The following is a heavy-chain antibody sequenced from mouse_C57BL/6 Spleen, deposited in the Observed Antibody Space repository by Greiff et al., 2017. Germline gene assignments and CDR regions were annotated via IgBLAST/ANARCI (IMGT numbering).Heavy chain of an antibody. J-gene: IGHJ4*01. D-gene: IGHD1-1*01. CDR1: GFNIKNYY. CDR3: AMVYYGSSYDAMDY. Sequence: EVQLQESVAELVRPGASVKLSCTASGFNIKNYYMNWVKQRPEQGLEWIGRIDPETGNTKYDQKFQGKATITAYTSSDTAYLQLSSLTSEDTAIYYCAMVYYGSSYDAMDYGGQGTSVTVFS. V-gene: IGHV14-3*01. CDR2: IDPETGNT.